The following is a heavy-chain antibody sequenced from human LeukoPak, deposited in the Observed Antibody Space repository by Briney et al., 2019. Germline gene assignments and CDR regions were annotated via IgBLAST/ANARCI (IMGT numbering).Heavy chain of an antibody. D-gene: IGHD3-22*01. CDR1: GFTFSSYA. Sequence: GGSLRLSCAASGFTFSSYAMSWVRQSPGKGLEWVSAISGSGGNTYSADSVKGRCTTSRDNSKKTLFLHMNSLRAEDTAVYYCARGMSATSGYLELEYWGQGTLVTVST. V-gene: IGHV3-23*01. CDR3: ARGMSATSGYLELEY. J-gene: IGHJ4*02. CDR2: ISGSGGNT.